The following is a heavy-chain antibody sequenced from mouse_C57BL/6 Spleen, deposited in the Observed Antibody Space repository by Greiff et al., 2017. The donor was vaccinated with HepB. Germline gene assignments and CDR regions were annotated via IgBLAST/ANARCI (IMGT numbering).Heavy chain of an antibody. J-gene: IGHJ4*01. D-gene: IGHD3-2*02. Sequence: QVQLKQPGAELVKPGASVKLSCKASGYTFTSYWMHWVKQRPGQGLEWIGMIHPNSGSTNYNEKFKSKATLTVDKSSSTAYMQLSSLTSEDSAVYYCAPTAQGRDYAMDYWGQGTSVTVSS. V-gene: IGHV1-64*01. CDR2: IHPNSGST. CDR1: GYTFTSYW. CDR3: APTAQGRDYAMDY.